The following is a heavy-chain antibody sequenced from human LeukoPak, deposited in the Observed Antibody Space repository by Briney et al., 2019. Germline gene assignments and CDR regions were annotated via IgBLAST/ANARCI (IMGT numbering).Heavy chain of an antibody. CDR2: MCCSGST. J-gene: IGHJ4*02. D-gene: IGHD3-10*01. CDR3: ARGYGSGGPYYFDY. Sequence: ASQTLSLTCTVSGGSISSGDSSWNWLRQLPGKGLEWIGYMCCSGSTYYNPSLKSRVTISIDTSKNQFSLKLSSVTAADTAVYSCARGYGSGGPYYFDYWGQGTLVTVSS. CDR1: GGSISSGDSS. V-gene: IGHV4-31*03.